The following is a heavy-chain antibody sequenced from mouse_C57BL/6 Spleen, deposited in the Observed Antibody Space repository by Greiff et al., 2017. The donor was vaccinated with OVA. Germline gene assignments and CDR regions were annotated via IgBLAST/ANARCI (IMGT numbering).Heavy chain of an antibody. Sequence: VQLQQSGAELVKPGASVKISCKASGYAFSSYWMNWVKQRPGKGLEWIGQIYPGDGDTNYNGKFKGKATLTADKSSSTAYMQLSSLTSEDSAVYFCAREGYSTHYYAMDYWGQGTSVTVSS. J-gene: IGHJ4*01. CDR1: GYAFSSYW. CDR2: IYPGDGDT. D-gene: IGHD1-3*01. CDR3: AREGYSTHYYAMDY. V-gene: IGHV1-80*01.